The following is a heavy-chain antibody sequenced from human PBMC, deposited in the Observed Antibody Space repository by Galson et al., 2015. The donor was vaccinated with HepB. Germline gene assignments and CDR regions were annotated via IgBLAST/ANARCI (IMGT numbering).Heavy chain of an antibody. V-gene: IGHV3-30-3*01. D-gene: IGHD1-26*01. CDR1: GFTFSSYA. J-gene: IGHJ6*03. CDR2: ISYDGSNK. CDR3: ARDFPVRARHTYYYYYMDV. Sequence: SLRLSCAASGFTFSSYAMHWVRQAPGKGLEWVAVISYDGSNKYYADSVKGRFTISRDNSKDTLYLQMNSLRAEDTAVYYCARDFPVRARHTYYYYYMDVWGKGTTVTVSS.